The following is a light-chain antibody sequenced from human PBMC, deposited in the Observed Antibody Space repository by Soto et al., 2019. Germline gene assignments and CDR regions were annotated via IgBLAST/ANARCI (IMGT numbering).Light chain of an antibody. J-gene: IGLJ1*01. CDR3: SSYTSSSTYV. V-gene: IGLV2-14*01. CDR1: GSDVGGYDY. CDR2: EVT. Sequence: QSALTQPASVSGSPGQSITISCTGTGSDVGGYDYVSWYQHHPGKAPKVMIYEVTNRPSGVSNRFSGSKSGNTASLTISGLLAEDEADYYCSSYTSSSTYVFGTETKVTVL.